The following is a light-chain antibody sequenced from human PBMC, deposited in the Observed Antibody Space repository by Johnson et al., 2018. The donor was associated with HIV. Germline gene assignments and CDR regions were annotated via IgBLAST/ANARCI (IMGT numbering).Light chain of an antibody. J-gene: IGLJ1*01. CDR2: DNN. CDR3: GTWDSSLSAEV. V-gene: IGLV1-51*01. CDR1: SSNIGNNY. Sequence: QAVLTQPPSVSAAPGQKVTISCSGSSSNIGNNYVSWYQQLPGTAPKLLIYDNNKRPSGIPDRFSGSKSGTSATLGITGLQTGDEADYYCGTWDSSLSAEVFGTGTNGTVL.